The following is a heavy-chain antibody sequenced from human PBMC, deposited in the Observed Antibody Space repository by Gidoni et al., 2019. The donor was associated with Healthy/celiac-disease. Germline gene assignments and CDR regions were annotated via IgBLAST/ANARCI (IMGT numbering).Heavy chain of an antibody. Sequence: QVQLVQSGAEVKKPGASVKVSCKASGYTFTSYYMHWVRQAPGQGLEWMGRINPSGGSTSYAQKFQGRVTMTRDTSTSTVYMELSSLRSEDTAVYYCAIPFGDYYDSSGYWSMDVWGQGTTVTVSS. J-gene: IGHJ6*02. CDR2: INPSGGST. CDR1: GYTFTSYY. V-gene: IGHV1-46*01. D-gene: IGHD3-22*01. CDR3: AIPFGDYYDSSGYWSMDV.